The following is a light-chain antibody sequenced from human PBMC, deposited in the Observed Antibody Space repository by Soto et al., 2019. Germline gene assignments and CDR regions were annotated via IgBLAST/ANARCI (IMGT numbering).Light chain of an antibody. J-gene: IGLJ3*02. CDR1: TGAVTSGYY. CDR3: LIYYGGALWV. CDR2: SSS. V-gene: IGLV7-43*01. Sequence: QTVVTQEPSLTVSPGGTVTLTCASSTGAVTSGYYPNWFQQKPGQAPRALIYSSSNKDSWTPARFSGSLLGGKAALTLTGVQPEDEDEYYCLIYYGGALWVFGGGTKLTFL.